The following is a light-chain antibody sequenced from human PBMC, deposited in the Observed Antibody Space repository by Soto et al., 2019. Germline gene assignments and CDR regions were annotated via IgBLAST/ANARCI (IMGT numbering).Light chain of an antibody. J-gene: IGLJ2*01. CDR1: SSDIGGYDY. V-gene: IGLV2-14*01. Sequence: QSALTQPASVSGSPGQSITISCTGTSSDIGGYDYVSWYQQHPGKAPKVLIFEVTNRPSGVSNRFSGSKSGNTASLTISGLQAEDEADYYCSSYTSIPTIDLVFGGGTKLTVL. CDR3: SSYTSIPTIDLV. CDR2: EVT.